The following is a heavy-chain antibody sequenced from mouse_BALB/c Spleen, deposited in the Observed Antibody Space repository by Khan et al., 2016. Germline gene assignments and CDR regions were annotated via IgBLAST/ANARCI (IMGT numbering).Heavy chain of an antibody. CDR2: INPSTGYT. J-gene: IGHJ4*01. V-gene: IGHV1-7*01. Sequence: QVQLQQSGAELAKPGASVKMSCKASGYTFTSYWMHWVKQRPGQGLEWIGYINPSTGYTEYNQKFKDKATLTADKSSSTAYMELSSLTSEDSAVYYGASYYGSSYYAMDYGDQGTSVTVSS. D-gene: IGHD1-1*01. CDR1: GYTFTSYW. CDR3: ASYYGSSYYAMDY.